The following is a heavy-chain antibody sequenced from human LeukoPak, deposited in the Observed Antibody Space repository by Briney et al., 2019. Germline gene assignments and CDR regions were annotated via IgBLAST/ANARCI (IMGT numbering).Heavy chain of an antibody. CDR2: IWFDGTNK. J-gene: IGHJ4*02. V-gene: IGHV3-33*01. CDR1: GFTFSNYG. Sequence: GGSLRLSCAPSGFTFSNYGMHWVRQAPGKGLEWVAVIWFDGTNKYYADSVRGRFTISRDNSKNTLYLQMSSLRAEDTAVYYCARDRGVAAHLDYWGRGTLVTVSS. CDR3: ARDRGVAAHLDY. D-gene: IGHD5-12*01.